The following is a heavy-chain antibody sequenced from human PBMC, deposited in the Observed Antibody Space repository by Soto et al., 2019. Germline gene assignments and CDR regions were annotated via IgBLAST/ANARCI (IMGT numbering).Heavy chain of an antibody. D-gene: IGHD3-10*01. CDR1: GFTFSSYG. CDR2: IWYDGSNK. V-gene: IGHV3-33*01. J-gene: IGHJ3*02. CDR3: ARATYYYGSGRGADAFDI. Sequence: GGSLRLSCAASGFTFSSYGMHWVRQAPGKGLEWVAVIWYDGSNKYYADSVKGRFTISRDNSKNTLYLQMNSLRAEDTAVYYCARATYYYGSGRGADAFDIWGQGTMVTVS.